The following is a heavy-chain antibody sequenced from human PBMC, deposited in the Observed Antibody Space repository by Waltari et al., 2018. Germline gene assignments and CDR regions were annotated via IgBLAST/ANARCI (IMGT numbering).Heavy chain of an antibody. D-gene: IGHD2-15*01. CDR3: ARVYSPTHHFEY. CDR1: GVTFYRSG. V-gene: IGHV3-7*01. CDR2: TRQDDISK. J-gene: IGHJ4*02. Sequence: EVRLVDSGGDLVQPGGSLRLPCVASGVTFYRSGMGWFRQAPGKGLEWVANTRQDDISKYYVDSVKGRFTISRDNAKNSLYLQMSSLRAEDTAVYYCARVYSPTHHFEYWGQGTLVTVSS.